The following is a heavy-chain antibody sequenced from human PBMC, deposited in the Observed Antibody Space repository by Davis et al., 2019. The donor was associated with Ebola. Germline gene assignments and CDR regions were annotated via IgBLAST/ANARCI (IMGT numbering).Heavy chain of an antibody. CDR1: EFSSSTSS. Sequence: GASLRLSCSASEFSSSTSSMFWVRQPPGKGLECISAISQNGGSTFYADSVKGRFSISRDNSKNTLFLQMTSLRSEDTAVYYCVKEARRGAVFDYWGQGSLVSVSS. CDR3: VKEARRGAVFDY. D-gene: IGHD1-26*01. J-gene: IGHJ4*02. V-gene: IGHV3-64D*08. CDR2: ISQNGGST.